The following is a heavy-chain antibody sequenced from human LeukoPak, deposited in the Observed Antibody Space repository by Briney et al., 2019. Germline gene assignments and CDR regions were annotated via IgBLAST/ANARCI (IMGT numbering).Heavy chain of an antibody. CDR2: VHTVSRHI. CDR1: GFTFSDYC. CDR3: ARLRRNSDRSDFFYYYDH. V-gene: IGHV3-21*01. D-gene: IGHD3-10*01. J-gene: IGHJ4*02. Sequence: GGSLRLSCAASGFTFSDYCMKWVRQAPGRWLTWVASVHTVSRHIYYAESRRGRFTLCRDNAKNSLFLQMNSVRAEDTAVYYCARLRRNSDRSDFFYYYDHWGQGTLVTVSS.